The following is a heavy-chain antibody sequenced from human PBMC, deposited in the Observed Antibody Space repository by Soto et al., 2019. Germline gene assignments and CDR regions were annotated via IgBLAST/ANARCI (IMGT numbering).Heavy chain of an antibody. CDR2: ISYDGSNK. J-gene: IGHJ6*02. CDR3: ARDRGGKWELHHHYYYGMEV. D-gene: IGHD1-26*01. Sequence: QVQLVESGGGVVQPGRSLRLSCAASGFTFSSYAMHWVRQAPGKGLEWVAVISYDGSNKYYADSVKGRFTISRDNSKNTLYLQMNSLRAEDTAVYYCARDRGGKWELHHHYYYGMEVWGQGTTVTVSS. V-gene: IGHV3-30-3*01. CDR1: GFTFSSYA.